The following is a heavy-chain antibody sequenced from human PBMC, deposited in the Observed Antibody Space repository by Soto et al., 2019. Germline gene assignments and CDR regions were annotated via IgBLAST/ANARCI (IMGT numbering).Heavy chain of an antibody. D-gene: IGHD6-19*01. CDR3: ARSAGWYAVHS. CDR1: GDSVSSPYY. V-gene: IGHV4-4*02. CDR2: VFHTGTT. Sequence: QVQLQESGPGLVKPSGTLSLTCAVSGDSVSSPYYWCWVRQPPGKGLEWIGEVFHTGTTSYNPSLLSRVTISMDKSINQFSLDLSSVTAADTAVYPCARSAGWYAVHSWGPGTLVIVSS. J-gene: IGHJ4*02.